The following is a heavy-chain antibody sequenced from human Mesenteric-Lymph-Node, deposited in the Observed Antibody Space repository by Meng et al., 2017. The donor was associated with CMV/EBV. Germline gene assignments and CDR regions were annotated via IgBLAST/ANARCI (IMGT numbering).Heavy chain of an antibody. D-gene: IGHD3-3*01. CDR2: IKQDGSEK. Sequence: GGSLRLSCAASGFTFSTYWMSWVRQAPGKGLEWVANIKQDGSEKYYVDSLKGRFTISRDNAKNSLYLQMNSRRAEDTAVYYCASDYDFWSGYYRGYWGQGTLVTVSS. CDR3: ASDYDFWSGYYRGY. V-gene: IGHV3-7*01. CDR1: GFTFSTYW. J-gene: IGHJ4*02.